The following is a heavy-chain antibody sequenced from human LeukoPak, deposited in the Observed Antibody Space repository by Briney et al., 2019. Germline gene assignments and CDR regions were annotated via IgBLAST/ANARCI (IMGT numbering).Heavy chain of an antibody. Sequence: GGSLTLPYAASGFTVSTYYMTWVRQAPGKGLECVSVIYSGGSTYYADSVKGRFTVSRDNSKNTLYLQMNSLRAEDTAMYYCARGLGYCTSTTCLLPFDYWGQGTLVTVSS. CDR3: ARGLGYCTSTTCLLPFDY. V-gene: IGHV3-53*01. J-gene: IGHJ4*02. CDR2: IYSGGST. CDR1: GFTVSTYY. D-gene: IGHD2-2*01.